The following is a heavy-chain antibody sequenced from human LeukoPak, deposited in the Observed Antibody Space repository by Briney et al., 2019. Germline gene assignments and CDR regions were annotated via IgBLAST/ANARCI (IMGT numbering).Heavy chain of an antibody. CDR1: GFTFSSNW. V-gene: IGHV3-74*01. D-gene: IGHD3-16*01. CDR3: ARGGQGAVDY. J-gene: IGHJ4*02. CDR2: VNNDGRTT. Sequence: GGSLRLSCAASGFTFSSNWMHWVRRAPGKGLVWVSFVNNDGRTTAYADSVKGRFTISRDNAKNTLYLQVNSLRAEDTAVYYCARGGQGAVDYWGPGTLVTVSS.